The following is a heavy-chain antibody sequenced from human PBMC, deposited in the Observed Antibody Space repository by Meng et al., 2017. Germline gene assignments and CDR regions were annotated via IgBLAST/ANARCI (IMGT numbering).Heavy chain of an antibody. J-gene: IGHJ3*02. Sequence: GESLKISCAASGFTFSSYGMHWVRQAPGKGLEWVAVIWYDGSNKYYADSVKGRFTISRDNSKNTLYLQMNSLRAEDTAVYYCARSPLYCSSTSCNGYAFDICGQGTMVTVSS. V-gene: IGHV3-33*01. CDR1: GFTFSSYG. D-gene: IGHD2-2*01. CDR3: ARSPLYCSSTSCNGYAFDI. CDR2: IWYDGSNK.